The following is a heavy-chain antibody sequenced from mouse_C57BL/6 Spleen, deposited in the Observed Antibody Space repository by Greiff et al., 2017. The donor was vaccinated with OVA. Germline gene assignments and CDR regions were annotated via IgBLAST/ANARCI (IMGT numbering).Heavy chain of an antibody. J-gene: IGHJ2*01. D-gene: IGHD2-5*01. CDR3: ARSYYSNQYYFDY. CDR2: ISGGGGNT. V-gene: IGHV5-9*01. Sequence: EVQVVESGGGLVKPGGSLKLSCAASGFTFSSYTMSWVRQTPEKRLEWVATISGGGGNTYYPDSVKGRFTISRDNAKNTLYLQMSSLRSEDTALYYCARSYYSNQYYFDYWGQGTTLTVSS. CDR1: GFTFSSYT.